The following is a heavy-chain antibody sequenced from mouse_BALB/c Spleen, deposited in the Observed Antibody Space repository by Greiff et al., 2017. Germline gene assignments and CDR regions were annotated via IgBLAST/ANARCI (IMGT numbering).Heavy chain of an antibody. CDR3: ARMDRYAKFAY. D-gene: IGHD2-14*01. CDR1: GYTFTDYW. Sequence: QVQLQQPGAELVMPGASVKMSCKASGYTFTDYWMHWVKQRPGQGLEWIGAIDTSDSYTSYNQKFKGKATLTVDESSSTAYMQLSSLTSEDSAVYYCARMDRYAKFAYWGQGTLVTVSA. J-gene: IGHJ3*01. V-gene: IGHV1-69*01. CDR2: IDTSDSYT.